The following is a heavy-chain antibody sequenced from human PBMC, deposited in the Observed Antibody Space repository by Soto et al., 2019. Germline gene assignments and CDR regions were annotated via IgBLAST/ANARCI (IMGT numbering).Heavy chain of an antibody. CDR2: MYYSGSS. CDR3: ARQRLLRLKPDFDI. D-gene: IGHD2-21*02. CDR1: GGSTSDKSYF. V-gene: IGHV4-39*01. J-gene: IGHJ4*02. Sequence: PSETLSLTCSVSGGSTSDKSYFWGWVRQSPGKGLEWIGSMYYSGSSYYNPSLKSRVAISVDTSKNQFSLKIRSVTAADTAVYFCARQRLLRLKPDFDIWGQGTLVTVSS.